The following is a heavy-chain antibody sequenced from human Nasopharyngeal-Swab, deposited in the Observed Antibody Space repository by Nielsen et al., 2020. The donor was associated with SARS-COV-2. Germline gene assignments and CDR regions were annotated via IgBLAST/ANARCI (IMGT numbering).Heavy chain of an antibody. CDR1: GFTISSYD. D-gene: IGHD2-15*01. CDR3: AREDCSGGSCHLDV. J-gene: IGHJ6*02. CDR2: IASTGGT. V-gene: IGHV3-13*01. Sequence: GSLRLSCAASGFTISSYDMHWVRQAAGKGLEWVSAIASTGGTHYPGSLRGRFVLSREDSKNSLYLQMSSLRPEDTAVYFCAREDCSGGSCHLDVWGQGTTVTVSS.